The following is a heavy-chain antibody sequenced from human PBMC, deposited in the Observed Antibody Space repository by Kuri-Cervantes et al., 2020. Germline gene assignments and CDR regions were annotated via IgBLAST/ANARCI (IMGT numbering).Heavy chain of an antibody. CDR3: ARDREVTGAFDI. V-gene: IGHV3-23*01. J-gene: IGHJ3*02. D-gene: IGHD1-14*01. CDR1: GFTFSNAW. Sequence: GESLKISCAASGFTFSNAWMSWVRQAPGKGLEWVSGISGRGDRTSYADSVKGRFTISRDNSNNTLNLQMNSLRAEDTAVYYCARDREVTGAFDIWGQGTMVTVSS. CDR2: ISGRGDRT.